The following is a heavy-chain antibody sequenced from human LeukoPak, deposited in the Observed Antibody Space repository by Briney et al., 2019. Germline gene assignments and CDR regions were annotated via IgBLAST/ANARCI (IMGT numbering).Heavy chain of an antibody. Sequence: ASVKVSCKASGYTFTSYGISWVRQAPGQGLEWMGWISAYNGNKNYAQKLHGRVTMTTDTSTSTAYMELRSMRSDDTAVYYCARYYYDSSGYYYVSFVDYWGQGTLVTVSS. CDR2: ISAYNGNK. V-gene: IGHV1-18*01. D-gene: IGHD3-22*01. CDR3: ARYYYDSSGYYYVSFVDY. J-gene: IGHJ4*02. CDR1: GYTFTSYG.